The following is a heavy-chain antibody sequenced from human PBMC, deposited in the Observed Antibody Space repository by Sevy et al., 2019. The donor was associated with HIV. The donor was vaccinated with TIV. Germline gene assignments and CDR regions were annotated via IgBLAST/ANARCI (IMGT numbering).Heavy chain of an antibody. CDR1: GFTFTTYW. CDR2: INRDGTQK. CDR3: ARDLPPSATTVPHFDY. J-gene: IGHJ4*02. D-gene: IGHD4-17*01. V-gene: IGHV3-7*01. Sequence: GGSLRLSCAASGFTFTTYWMIWIRQAPGKGLEWVANINRDGTQKYYADSLKDRFTISRDNAENSLYLQMNSLRAEDTAVYYCARDLPPSATTVPHFDYWGRGTLVTVSS.